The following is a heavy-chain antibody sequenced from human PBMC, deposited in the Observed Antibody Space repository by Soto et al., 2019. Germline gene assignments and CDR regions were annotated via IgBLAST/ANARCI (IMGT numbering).Heavy chain of an antibody. J-gene: IGHJ4*02. CDR2: ISGSGGST. Sequence: AASGFTFSSYAMSWVRQAPGKGLEWVSAISGSGGSTYYADSVKGRFTISRDNSKNTLYLQMNSLRAEDTAVYYCAKGGGVKAAPQSDYWGQGTLVTVSS. D-gene: IGHD2-15*01. CDR1: GFTFSSYA. V-gene: IGHV3-23*01. CDR3: AKGGGVKAAPQSDY.